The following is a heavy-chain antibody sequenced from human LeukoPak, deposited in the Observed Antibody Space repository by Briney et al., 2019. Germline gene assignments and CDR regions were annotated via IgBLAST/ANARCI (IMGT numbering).Heavy chain of an antibody. V-gene: IGHV3-66*02. J-gene: IGHJ6*03. CDR1: GFTVSSNY. CDR3: ARGERSGYYTSYYYYYMDV. D-gene: IGHD3-3*01. Sequence: GGSLRLSCAASGFTVSSNYMSWVRQAPGKGLEWVSVIYSGGSTYYADSVKGRFTISRDNSKNTLYLQMNSLRAEETAVYYCARGERSGYYTSYYYYYMDVWGKGTTVTVSS. CDR2: IYSGGST.